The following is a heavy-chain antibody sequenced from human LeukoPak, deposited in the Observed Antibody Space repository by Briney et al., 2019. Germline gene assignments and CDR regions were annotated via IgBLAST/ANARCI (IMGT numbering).Heavy chain of an antibody. D-gene: IGHD6-6*01. J-gene: IGHJ1*01. CDR2: IKQDGSEK. CDR3: ARSSIAAPRHKEYFQH. CDR1: GFTFSTYW. V-gene: IGHV3-7*01. Sequence: GGSLRLSCVASGFTFSTYWITWVRQAPGKGLEWVANIKQDGSEKYYVDSVKGRFTISRDNAKNSLYLQMNSLRAEDTAVYYCARSSIAAPRHKEYFQHWGQGTLVTVSS.